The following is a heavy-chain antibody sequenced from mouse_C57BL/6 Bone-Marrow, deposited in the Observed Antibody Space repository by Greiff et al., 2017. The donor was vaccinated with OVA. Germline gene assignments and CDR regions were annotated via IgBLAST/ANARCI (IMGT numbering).Heavy chain of an antibody. J-gene: IGHJ4*01. Sequence: VQLQQPGAELVRPGTSVKLSCKASGYTFTSYWMHWVKQRPGQGLEWIGVIDPSDSYTNYHQKFKGKATLTVDTSSSTAYMQLSSLTSEDSAVYYCARSSRAMDYWGQGTSVTVSS. CDR1: GYTFTSYW. V-gene: IGHV1-59*01. CDR3: ARSSRAMDY. CDR2: IDPSDSYT.